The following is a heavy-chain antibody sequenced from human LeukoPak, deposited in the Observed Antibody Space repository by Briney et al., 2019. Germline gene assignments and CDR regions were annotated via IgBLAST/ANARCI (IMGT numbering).Heavy chain of an antibody. CDR3: ARDLYGDSSNY. Sequence: ASVKVSCKASGYTFTGYYMHWVRQGPGQGLEWMGWINPNSGGSNYAQKFQGRVTMTRDTSISTAYMELSRLRSDDTAVYYCARDLYGDSSNYWGQGTLVTVSS. V-gene: IGHV1-2*02. J-gene: IGHJ4*02. CDR1: GYTFTGYY. CDR2: INPNSGGS. D-gene: IGHD4-17*01.